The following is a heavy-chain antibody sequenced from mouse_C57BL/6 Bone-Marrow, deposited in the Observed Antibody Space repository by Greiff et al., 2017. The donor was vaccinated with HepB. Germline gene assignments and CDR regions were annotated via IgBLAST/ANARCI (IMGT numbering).Heavy chain of an antibody. CDR2: IDPSDSYT. J-gene: IGHJ1*03. CDR3: ARDLYYGSSHWYFDV. D-gene: IGHD1-1*01. Sequence: QVHVKQPGAELVMPGASVKLSCKASGYTFTSYWMHWVKQRPGQGLEWIGEIDPSDSYTNYNQKFKGKSTLTVDKSSSTAYMQLSSLTSEDSAVYYCARDLYYGSSHWYFDVWGTGTTVTVSS. CDR1: GYTFTSYW. V-gene: IGHV1-69*01.